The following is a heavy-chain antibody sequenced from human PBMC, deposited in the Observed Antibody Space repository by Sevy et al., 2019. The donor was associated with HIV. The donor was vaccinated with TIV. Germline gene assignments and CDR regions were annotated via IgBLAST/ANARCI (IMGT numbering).Heavy chain of an antibody. J-gene: IGHJ3*01. CDR1: GFTFSHYG. V-gene: IGHV3-33*01. CDR3: ASVPNNYYDSGGQSGSDAFDV. CDR2: IWNDRSNE. Sequence: GGSLRLSCAASGFTFSHYGMHWVRQAPGKGLEWVAVIWNDRSNEHYADSVKGRFIISRDNSKNTVYLQMNSLRVEVMGVYYCASVPNNYYDSGGQSGSDAFDVWGQGTMVTVSS. D-gene: IGHD3-22*01.